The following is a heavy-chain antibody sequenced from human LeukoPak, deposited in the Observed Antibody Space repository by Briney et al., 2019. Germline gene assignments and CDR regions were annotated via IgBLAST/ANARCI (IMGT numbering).Heavy chain of an antibody. Sequence: PGGSLRLSCAASGFTLSIFSMNWVRQAPGKGLEWISYISSSGSTIYYTDSVKGRFTISRDNAKNSLSLQMNSLRAEDTAVYYCARDLPFCGGDCLTFNSWGQGTLVTASS. J-gene: IGHJ4*02. D-gene: IGHD2-21*01. CDR3: ARDLPFCGGDCLTFNS. CDR1: GFTLSIFS. CDR2: ISSSGSTI. V-gene: IGHV3-48*01.